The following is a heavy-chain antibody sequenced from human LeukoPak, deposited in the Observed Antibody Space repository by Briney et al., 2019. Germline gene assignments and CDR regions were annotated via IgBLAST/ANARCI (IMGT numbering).Heavy chain of an antibody. V-gene: IGHV3-23*01. CDR2: ISESGDKT. Sequence: PGVSLRVSCAASGFTFNLFAMNGVRQAPGKGLEWVSLISESGDKTYYADSVKGRFTISRDNSKSTLFLQMNSLRAEDTALYYCAKGAWFDNWGQGTLVTVSS. CDR1: GFTFNLFA. J-gene: IGHJ4*02. CDR3: AKGAWFDN.